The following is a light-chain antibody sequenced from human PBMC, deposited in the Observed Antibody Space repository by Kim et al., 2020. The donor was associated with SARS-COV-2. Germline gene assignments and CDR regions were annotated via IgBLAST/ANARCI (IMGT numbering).Light chain of an antibody. J-gene: IGLJ2*01. CDR3: AAWDGSLSAVV. V-gene: IGLV1-44*01. CDR2: SND. Sequence: GQRVSISCSGSSSNIGRNTVDWYQHLPGTAPKLLIYSNDQRPSGVPDRFSGSKSGTSASLAISGLQSEDEADYYCAAWDGSLSAVVFGGGTQLTVL. CDR1: SSNIGRNT.